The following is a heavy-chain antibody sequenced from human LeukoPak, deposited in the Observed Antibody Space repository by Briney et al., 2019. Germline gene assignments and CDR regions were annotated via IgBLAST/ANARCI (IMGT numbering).Heavy chain of an antibody. CDR2: INHSGST. D-gene: IGHD2-21*02. Sequence: SETLSLTCAVYGGSFSGYYWSWIRQPPGKGLEWIGEINHSGSTNYNPSLKSRVTISVDTSKNQFSLKLSSVTAADTAVYYCAREAAFLRGFDYWGQGTLVTVSS. V-gene: IGHV4-34*01. CDR1: GGSFSGYY. J-gene: IGHJ4*02. CDR3: AREAAFLRGFDY.